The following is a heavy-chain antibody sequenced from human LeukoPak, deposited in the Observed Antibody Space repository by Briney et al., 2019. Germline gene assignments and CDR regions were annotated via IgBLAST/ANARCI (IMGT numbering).Heavy chain of an antibody. Sequence: GGSLRLSCAASGFTFSSYSMNWVRQAPRKGLEWVSYISSSSRSIYYADSVKGRFTISRDNANNSLSLQMNSLRDEDTAVYYCVLGSPFDYWGQGTLVTVSS. CDR3: VLGSPFDY. D-gene: IGHD3-10*01. V-gene: IGHV3-48*02. CDR1: GFTFSSYS. CDR2: ISSSSRSI. J-gene: IGHJ4*02.